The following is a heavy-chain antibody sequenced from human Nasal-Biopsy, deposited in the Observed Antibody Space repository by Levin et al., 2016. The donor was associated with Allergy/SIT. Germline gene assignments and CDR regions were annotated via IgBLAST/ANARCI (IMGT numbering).Heavy chain of an antibody. Sequence: ASVKVSCKASGYNFISYGISWVRQAPGEGLEWMGWIGPNDDNRDYAQDFQGRVTMSIDISTTTVYLELRSLRSDDTAVYYCARDQSYSPHYYHAMDVWGQGTTVSVSS. J-gene: IGHJ6*02. V-gene: IGHV1-18*01. CDR1: GYNFISYG. CDR3: ARDQSYSPHYYHAMDV. CDR2: IGPNDDNR. D-gene: IGHD2-15*01.